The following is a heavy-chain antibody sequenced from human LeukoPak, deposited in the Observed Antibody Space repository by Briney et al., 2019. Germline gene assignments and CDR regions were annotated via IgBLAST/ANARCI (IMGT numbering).Heavy chain of an antibody. J-gene: IGHJ3*02. Sequence: NPGGSLRLSCAASGFTFSSYSMNWVRQAPGKGLEWVSSISSSSSYIYYADSVKGRFTISRDNAKNSLYLQMNSLRAEDTAVYYCARDRSYSSGWYAAFAFDIWGQGTMVTVSS. D-gene: IGHD6-19*01. CDR3: ARDRSYSSGWYAAFAFDI. CDR1: GFTFSSYS. V-gene: IGHV3-21*01. CDR2: ISSSSSYI.